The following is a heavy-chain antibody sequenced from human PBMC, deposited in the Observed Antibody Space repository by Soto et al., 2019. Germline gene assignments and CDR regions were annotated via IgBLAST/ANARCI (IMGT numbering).Heavy chain of an antibody. Sequence: QVQLVQSGAEVKKPGASVKVSCKASGYTFTSYGISWVRQAPGQGLEWMGWISAYNGNTNYAQKLQGRVTITTDKSTSTAYMEVRSLRYSDTDVYYCVESLDCCSDCYPYYFDYWGQGPLVTVSS. J-gene: IGHJ4*02. D-gene: IGHD2-21*02. V-gene: IGHV1-18*01. CDR1: GYTFTSYG. CDR2: ISAYNGNT. CDR3: VESLDCCSDCYPYYFDY.